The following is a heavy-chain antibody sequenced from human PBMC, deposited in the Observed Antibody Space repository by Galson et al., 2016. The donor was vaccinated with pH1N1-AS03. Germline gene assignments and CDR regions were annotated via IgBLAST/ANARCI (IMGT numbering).Heavy chain of an antibody. Sequence: SVKVSCKASGYTFTSYYIHWVRQAHGQGLELMGMINPSDGGKTYAQRFEDRLTMTRDTSTTTVYLELRSLDSGDSAVYFCLRERLQGARVFDLWGQGTMVIVSS. CDR2: INPSDGGK. V-gene: IGHV1-46*01. J-gene: IGHJ3*01. D-gene: IGHD1-26*01. CDR3: LRERLQGARVFDL. CDR1: GYTFTSYY.